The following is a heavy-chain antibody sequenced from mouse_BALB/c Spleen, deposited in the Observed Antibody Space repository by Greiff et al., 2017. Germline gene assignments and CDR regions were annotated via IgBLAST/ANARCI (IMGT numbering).Heavy chain of an antibody. D-gene: IGHD1-1*01. CDR1: GFSLTSYG. CDR2: IWSGGST. Sequence: VKLMESGPGLVQPSQSLSITCTVSGFSLTSYGVHWVRQSPGKGLEWLGVIWSGGSTDYNAAFISRLSISKDNSKSQVFFKMNSLQANDTAIYYCARGGTTVYAMDYWGQGTSVTVSS. CDR3: ARGGTTVYAMDY. V-gene: IGHV2-2*02. J-gene: IGHJ4*01.